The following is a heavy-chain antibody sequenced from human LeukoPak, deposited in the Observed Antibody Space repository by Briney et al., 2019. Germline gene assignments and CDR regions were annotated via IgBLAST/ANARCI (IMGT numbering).Heavy chain of an antibody. CDR1: GYTLTELS. Sequence: ASVKLSCKVSGYTLTELSMHWVRQAPGKGLEWMGGIDPEDGETIYAQKFQGRVTMTEDTSTDTAYMELSSLRSEDTAVYYCATARGEYYDSSGPDAFGIWGQGTMVTVSS. V-gene: IGHV1-24*01. CDR2: IDPEDGET. CDR3: ATARGEYYDSSGPDAFGI. D-gene: IGHD3-22*01. J-gene: IGHJ3*02.